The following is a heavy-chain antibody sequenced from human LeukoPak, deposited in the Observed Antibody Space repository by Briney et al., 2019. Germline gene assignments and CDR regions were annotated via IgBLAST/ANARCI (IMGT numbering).Heavy chain of an antibody. Sequence: KPGVSLRLSCAASGFTFTDFYMSWIRQTPGKGLEWVSYITISGTTIYYADSVKGRFTFSRDNAKNSLYLQMNSLRAEDTAVYYCAIPPLSGTGSSRPLAEIDVWGQGTTVTVSS. D-gene: IGHD3-10*01. CDR1: GFTFTDFY. CDR3: AIPPLSGTGSSRPLAEIDV. CDR2: ITISGTTI. V-gene: IGHV3-11*01. J-gene: IGHJ6*02.